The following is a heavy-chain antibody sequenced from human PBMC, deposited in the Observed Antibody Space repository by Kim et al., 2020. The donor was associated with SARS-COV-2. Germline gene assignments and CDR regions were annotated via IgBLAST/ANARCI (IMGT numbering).Heavy chain of an antibody. CDR2: IYPGDSDT. J-gene: IGHJ6*02. CDR1: GYSFTSYW. Sequence: GESLKISCKGSGYSFTSYWIGWVRQMPGKGLEWMGIIYPGDSDTRYSPSFQGQVTISADKSISTAYLQWSSLKASDTAMYYCARRRGVNQDLYYYYGMDVWGQGTTVTVSS. D-gene: IGHD3-10*01. V-gene: IGHV5-51*01. CDR3: ARRRGVNQDLYYYYGMDV.